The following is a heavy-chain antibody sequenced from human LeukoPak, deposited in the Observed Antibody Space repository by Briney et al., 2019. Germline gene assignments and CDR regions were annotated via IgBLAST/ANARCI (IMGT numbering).Heavy chain of an antibody. Sequence: ASVKVSCKASGYTFTSYDINWVRQATGQGLEWMGWMNPNSGNTGYAQKFQGRVTMTRNTSISTAYMELSSLRPEDTAVYYCARGAYCSSTSCYDWFDPWGQGTLVTVSS. V-gene: IGHV1-8*01. D-gene: IGHD2-2*01. J-gene: IGHJ5*02. CDR1: GYTFTSYD. CDR2: MNPNSGNT. CDR3: ARGAYCSSTSCYDWFDP.